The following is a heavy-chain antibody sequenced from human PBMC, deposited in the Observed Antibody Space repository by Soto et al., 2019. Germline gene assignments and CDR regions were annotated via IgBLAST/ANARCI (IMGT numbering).Heavy chain of an antibody. CDR1: GGSFSAYY. V-gene: IGHV4-34*01. J-gene: IGHJ4*02. CDR2: INHSGGT. D-gene: IGHD3-22*01. CDR3: ARGSVVTVDSSGFYEY. Sequence: SETLSLTCAVYGGSFSAYYWSWIRQPPGKGLEWIGEINHSGGTSYNPSLKSRVTISVDTSKSQFSLKLTSVTAADRAVYYCARGSVVTVDSSGFYEYWSQGTPVTVSS.